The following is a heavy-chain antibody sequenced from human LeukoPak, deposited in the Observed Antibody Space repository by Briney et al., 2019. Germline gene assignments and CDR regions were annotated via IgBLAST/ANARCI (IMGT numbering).Heavy chain of an antibody. J-gene: IGHJ4*02. CDR2: IIPIFGTA. CDR1: GGTFSSYA. D-gene: IGHD3-22*01. Sequence: GSSVKVSCKASGGTFSSYAISWVRQAPGQGLEWMGGIIPIFGTANYAQKFQGRVTITTDESTSTAYMELSSLRSEDTAVYYCARTRTYYYDSSGRYYFDYWGQGTLVTVSS. CDR3: ARTRTYYYDSSGRYYFDY. V-gene: IGHV1-69*05.